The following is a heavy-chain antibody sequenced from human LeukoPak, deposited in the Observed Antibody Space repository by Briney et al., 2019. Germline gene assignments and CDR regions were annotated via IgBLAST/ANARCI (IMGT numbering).Heavy chain of an antibody. CDR3: VLFLRYVDY. D-gene: IGHD2-21*01. CDR2: ISSSSSYI. J-gene: IGHJ4*02. V-gene: IGHV3-21*04. CDR1: GFTFSSYS. Sequence: GGSLRLSCAASGFTFSSYSMNWVRQAPGKGLEWVSSISSSSSYIYYTDSVRGRFTISRDNSNNTLFLQMNSLRAEDTAVYYCVLFLRYVDYWGQGTLVTVSS.